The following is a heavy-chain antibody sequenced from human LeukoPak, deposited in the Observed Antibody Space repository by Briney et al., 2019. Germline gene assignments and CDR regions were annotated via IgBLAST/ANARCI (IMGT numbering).Heavy chain of an antibody. D-gene: IGHD6-19*01. J-gene: IGHJ4*02. CDR2: ISSSSSTI. V-gene: IGHV3-11*01. Sequence: GGSLSFSCAASGFTFSDYYMSWIRQAPGKGLEWVSYISSSSSTIYYQYSVKGRFTISRDNAKNSLYLQMNSLRAEDTAVYYCARVYEGPVAGLHFDYWGQGTLVTVSS. CDR3: ARVYEGPVAGLHFDY. CDR1: GFTFSDYY.